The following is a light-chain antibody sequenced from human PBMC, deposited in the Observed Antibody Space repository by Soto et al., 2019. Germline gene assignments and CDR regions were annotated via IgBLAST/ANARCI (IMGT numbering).Light chain of an antibody. CDR2: GAS. CDR3: QQYNDWWT. V-gene: IGKV3-15*01. CDR1: QSVSNN. Sequence: EIVMSLSPATLSVSPGESATLSCRASQSVSNNLTWYQQKPGQPPRLLIYGASTRATGVPGRFSGSGSGTEFTLTISSLQSEDFAVYYCQQYNDWWTFGQGTKVDI. J-gene: IGKJ1*01.